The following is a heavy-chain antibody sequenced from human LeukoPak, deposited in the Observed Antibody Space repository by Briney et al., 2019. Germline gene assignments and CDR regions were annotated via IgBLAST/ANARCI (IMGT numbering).Heavy chain of an antibody. CDR2: IGGSGGST. Sequence: PGGSLRLSCAASGITFSSYAMSWVRQAPGKGLEWVSGIGGSGGSTYYADSVKGRFTISRDNSKSTLYLQMNSLRAEDTAIYYCAKIRLGELSSIDYWGQGTLVTVSS. CDR3: AKIRLGELSSIDY. D-gene: IGHD3-16*02. J-gene: IGHJ4*02. CDR1: GITFSSYA. V-gene: IGHV3-23*01.